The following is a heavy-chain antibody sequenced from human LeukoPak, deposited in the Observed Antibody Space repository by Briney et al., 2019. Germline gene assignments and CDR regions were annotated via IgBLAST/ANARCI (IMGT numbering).Heavy chain of an antibody. CDR2: IDGNGGTT. D-gene: IGHD6-13*01. V-gene: IGHV3-48*04. J-gene: IGHJ5*02. CDR3: AGGYGSSWLHS. Sequence: GGSLRLSCAASGFSVSSQNMNWVRQSPGKGLEWISYIDGNGGTTHYADSVGGRFTISRDNAKNSLYLQMDSLRVEDSALYYCAGGYGSSWLHSWGPGTLVTVSS. CDR1: GFSVSSQN.